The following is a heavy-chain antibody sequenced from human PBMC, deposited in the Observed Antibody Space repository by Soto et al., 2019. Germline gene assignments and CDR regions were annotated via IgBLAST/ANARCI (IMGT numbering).Heavy chain of an antibody. V-gene: IGHV1-8*01. CDR3: ASDIAGGVDNRFDP. CDR1: EYTFSNYD. Sequence: QVPLVQSGAEVKKPGASVKVSCKAPEYTFSNYDINWVRQATGKGLGWMGWMNPNTGNTGYAQKFQGRVTLTRDPSTRTAYMELSSLRSEDTAIYYCASDIAGGVDNRFDPGGQGTLVTV. J-gene: IGHJ5*02. CDR2: MNPNTGNT. D-gene: IGHD6-13*01.